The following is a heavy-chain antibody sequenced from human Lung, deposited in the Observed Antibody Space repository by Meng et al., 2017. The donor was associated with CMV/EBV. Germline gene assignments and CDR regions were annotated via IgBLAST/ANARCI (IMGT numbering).Heavy chain of an antibody. Sequence: GGSLRLXCAASGFIFDDYAMHWVRQAPGKGLEWVSGISWNSGSIGYADSVKGRFTVSRDNAKNSLYLQMNSMRAEDTALYYCAKDISFYIHGFFDYWGQGXLVTVSS. D-gene: IGHD5/OR15-5a*01. V-gene: IGHV3-9*01. J-gene: IGHJ4*02. CDR2: ISWNSGSI. CDR1: GFIFDDYA. CDR3: AKDISFYIHGFFDY.